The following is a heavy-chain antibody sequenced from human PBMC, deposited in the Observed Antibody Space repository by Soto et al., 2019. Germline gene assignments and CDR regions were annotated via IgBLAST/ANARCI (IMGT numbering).Heavy chain of an antibody. Sequence: PSETLSLTCTVSGGSISSYYWSWIRQPPGKGLEWIGYIYYSGSTNYNPSLKSRVTMSVDTSKNQFSLKLSSVTAADTAVYYCAREGYINWFDPWGQGTLVTVSS. CDR2: IYYSGST. J-gene: IGHJ5*02. V-gene: IGHV4-59*01. D-gene: IGHD3-16*02. CDR1: GGSISSYY. CDR3: AREGYINWFDP.